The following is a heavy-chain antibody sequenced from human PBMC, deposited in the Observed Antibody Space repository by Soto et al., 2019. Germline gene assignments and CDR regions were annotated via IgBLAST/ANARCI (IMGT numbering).Heavy chain of an antibody. CDR3: AYHYGGNSV. D-gene: IGHD4-17*01. J-gene: IGHJ4*02. CDR2: NIPILGIA. V-gene: IGHV1-69*02. CDR1: GGTFSSYT. Sequence: QVQLVQSGAEVKKPGSSVKVSCKASGGTFSSYTMSWVRQAPGQGIGSMGRNIPILGIAIYAQKFQGIVTITADKSTSTAYMELSSLRSDDTAVYYCAYHYGGNSVWGQGTLVTVSS.